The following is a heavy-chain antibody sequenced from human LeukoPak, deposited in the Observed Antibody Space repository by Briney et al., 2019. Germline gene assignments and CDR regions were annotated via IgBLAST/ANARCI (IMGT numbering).Heavy chain of an antibody. V-gene: IGHV3-30-3*01. CDR2: ISYDGSNK. D-gene: IGHD3-22*01. CDR1: GFSFDDNA. J-gene: IGHJ4*02. CDR3: ARDNYYDSSGYYHY. Sequence: GGSLRLSCAASGFSFDDNAMYWVRQAPGKGLEWVAVISYDGSNKYYADSVKGRFTISRDNSKNTLYLQMNSLRAEDTAVYYCARDNYYDSSGYYHYWGQGTLVTVSS.